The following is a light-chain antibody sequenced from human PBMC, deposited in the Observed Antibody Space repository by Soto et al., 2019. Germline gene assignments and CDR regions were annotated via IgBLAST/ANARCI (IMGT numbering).Light chain of an antibody. V-gene: IGKV1-39*01. CDR1: QSVSIY. Sequence: DIQMTQSPSSLSASVGDRVTITCRTSQSVSIYVNWYQQKLGKAPILLIYASSSLQSGVPSRFSGSGSGTDFTLTISSLEPEDFATYYCQQSYSTPTFGQGTKVEIK. J-gene: IGKJ2*01. CDR2: ASS. CDR3: QQSYSTPT.